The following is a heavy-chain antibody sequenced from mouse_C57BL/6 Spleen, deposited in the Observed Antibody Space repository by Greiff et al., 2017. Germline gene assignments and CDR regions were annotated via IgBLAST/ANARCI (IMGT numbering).Heavy chain of an antibody. D-gene: IGHD1-1*01. V-gene: IGHV1-55*01. CDR1: GYTFTSYW. Sequence: QVQLKQPGAELVKPGASVNMSCKASGYTFTSYWITWVKQRPGQGLEWIGDIYPGSGSTNYNEKFKSKATLTVDTSSSTAYMQLSSLTSEDSAVYYCTTGSSRYFDVWGTGTTVTVSS. J-gene: IGHJ1*03. CDR3: TTGSSRYFDV. CDR2: IYPGSGST.